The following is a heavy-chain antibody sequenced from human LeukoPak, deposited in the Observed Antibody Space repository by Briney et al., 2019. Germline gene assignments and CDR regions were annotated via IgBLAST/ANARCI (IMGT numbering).Heavy chain of an antibody. J-gene: IGHJ4*02. V-gene: IGHV3-23*01. CDR1: GFTFSSYA. CDR2: ISGSGGST. CDR3: TKWRSGSYYLGELYY. D-gene: IGHD3-10*01. Sequence: GGSLRLSCAASGFTFSSYAMSWVRQAPGKGLEWVSAISGSGGSTYYADSVKGRFTISRDNSKDTLYLQMNSLRAEDTAVYYGTKWRSGSYYLGELYYWGQGTLVTVSS.